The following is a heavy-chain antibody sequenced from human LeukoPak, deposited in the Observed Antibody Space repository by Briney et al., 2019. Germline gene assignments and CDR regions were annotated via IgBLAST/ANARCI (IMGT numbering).Heavy chain of an antibody. D-gene: IGHD3-22*01. V-gene: IGHV1-46*01. CDR1: GYTFTSYY. CDR3: AREAYYDSSGPALDLQH. CDR2: INPSGGST. J-gene: IGHJ1*01. Sequence: ASVKVSCKASGYTFTSYYMHWVRQAPGQGLEWMGIINPSGGSTNYAQKLQGRVTMTTDTSTSTAYMELRSLRSDDTAVYYCAREAYYDSSGPALDLQHWGQGTLVTVSS.